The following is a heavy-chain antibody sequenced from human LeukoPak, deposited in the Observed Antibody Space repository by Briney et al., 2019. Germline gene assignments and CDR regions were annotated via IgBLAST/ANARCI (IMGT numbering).Heavy chain of an antibody. CDR1: GFTFSSYG. Sequence: PGGSLRLSCAASGFTFSSYGMSWVRQAPGKGLEWVSGISGSGDSTYYADSVKGRFTISRDNPKNTMYLQMNSLRAEDTAVYYCARNSRGSLDYWGQGTLVTVSS. J-gene: IGHJ4*02. D-gene: IGHD3-10*01. CDR2: ISGSGDST. V-gene: IGHV3-23*01. CDR3: ARNSRGSLDY.